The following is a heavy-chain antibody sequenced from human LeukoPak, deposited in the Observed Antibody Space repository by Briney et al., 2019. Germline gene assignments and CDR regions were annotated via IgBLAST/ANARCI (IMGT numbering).Heavy chain of an antibody. Sequence: ASVKVSCKASGYTFTGYYMHWVRQAPGQGLEWMGWINPNSGGTNYAQKFQGTVTMTRDTSISTAYMELSRLRSDDTAVYYCARAAAAGTVYYYYYMDVWGKGTTVTISS. D-gene: IGHD6-13*01. CDR3: ARAAAAGTVYYYYYMDV. J-gene: IGHJ6*03. CDR2: INPNSGGT. CDR1: GYTFTGYY. V-gene: IGHV1-2*02.